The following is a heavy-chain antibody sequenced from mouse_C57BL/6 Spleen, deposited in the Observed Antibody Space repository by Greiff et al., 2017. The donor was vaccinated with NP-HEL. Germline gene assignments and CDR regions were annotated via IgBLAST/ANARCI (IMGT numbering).Heavy chain of an antibody. CDR1: GYTFTSYW. J-gene: IGHJ2*01. CDR3: AREEGGNYVYY. Sequence: QVQLKQPGAELVRPGSSVKLSCKASGYTFTSYWMHWVKQRPIQGLEWIGNIDPSDSETHYNQKFKDKATLTVDKSSSTAYMQLSSLTSEDSAVYYCAREEGGNYVYYWGQGTTLTVSS. CDR2: IDPSDSET. V-gene: IGHV1-52*01.